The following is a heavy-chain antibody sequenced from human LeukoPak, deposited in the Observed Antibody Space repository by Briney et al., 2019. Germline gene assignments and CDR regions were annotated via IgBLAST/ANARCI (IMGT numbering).Heavy chain of an antibody. D-gene: IGHD3-10*01. CDR1: GGSISSYY. V-gene: IGHV4-59*12. J-gene: IGHJ4*02. CDR2: IYYSGST. CDR3: ARGTYGSGSLNY. Sequence: SETLSLTCTVSGGSISSYYWSWIRQPPGKGLEWIGYIYYSGSTNYNPSLKSRVTISVDTSKNQFSLKLSSVTAADTAVYYCARGTYGSGSLNYWGQGTLVTVSS.